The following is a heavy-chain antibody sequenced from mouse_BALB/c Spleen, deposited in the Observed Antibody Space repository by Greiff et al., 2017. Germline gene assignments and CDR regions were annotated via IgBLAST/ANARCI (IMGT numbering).Heavy chain of an antibody. Sequence: VQLVESGPGLVAPSQSLSITCTVSGFSLTGYGVNWVRQPPGKGLEWLGMIWGDGSTDYNSALKSRLSISKDNSKSQVFLKMNSLQTDDTARYYCARGGKLGYWYFDVWGAGTTVTVSS. CDR2: IWGDGST. CDR1: GFSLTGYG. J-gene: IGHJ1*01. D-gene: IGHD4-1*01. V-gene: IGHV2-6-7*01. CDR3: ARGGKLGYWYFDV.